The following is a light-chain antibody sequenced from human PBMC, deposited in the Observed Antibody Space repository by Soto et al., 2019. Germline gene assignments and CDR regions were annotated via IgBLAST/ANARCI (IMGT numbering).Light chain of an antibody. CDR3: SSYTSSSLWV. CDR1: SSDVGGYNY. Sequence: QSALTQPASVSGSPGQSITISCTGTSSDVGGYNYVSWYQQHPGKAPKLMIYDVSNRPSGVSNRFSGSKSGNTASLTISGLQAEDEADYYCSSYTSSSLWVFGTGTKLTVL. V-gene: IGLV2-14*01. CDR2: DVS. J-gene: IGLJ1*01.